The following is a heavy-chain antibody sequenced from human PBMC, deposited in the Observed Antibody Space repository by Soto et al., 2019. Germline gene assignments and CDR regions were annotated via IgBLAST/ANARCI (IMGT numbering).Heavy chain of an antibody. J-gene: IGHJ5*02. D-gene: IGHD6-13*01. V-gene: IGHV4-59*01. CDR3: ARERRYTSSWYWLDP. CDR2: VYYSGST. CDR1: GGSISPYY. Sequence: PSETLSLTCSVSGGSISPYYWSWIRQPPGKGLEWIGYVYYSGSTNYNPSLKSRVTISADTSTNQFSLKLRSVTAADTAVYYCARERRYTSSWYWLDPWGQGTLVTVSS.